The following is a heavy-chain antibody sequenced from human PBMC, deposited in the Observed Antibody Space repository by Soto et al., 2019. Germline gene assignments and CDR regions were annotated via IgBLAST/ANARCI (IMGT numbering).Heavy chain of an antibody. V-gene: IGHV3-7*03. D-gene: IGHD2-2*01. Sequence: GGSLRLSCAASGFTFSSYWMSWVRQAPGKGLEWVANIKQDGSEKYYVDSVKGRFTISRDNSRNTPYLQMTGLRVEDTAVYYCAKDRYCSATSCQDFGSWGQGTLVTVSS. CDR1: GFTFSSYW. CDR2: IKQDGSEK. J-gene: IGHJ4*02. CDR3: AKDRYCSATSCQDFGS.